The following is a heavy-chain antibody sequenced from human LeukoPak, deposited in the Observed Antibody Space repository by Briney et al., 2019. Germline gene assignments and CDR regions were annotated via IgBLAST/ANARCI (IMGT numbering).Heavy chain of an antibody. V-gene: IGHV1-8*01. CDR2: MNPNSGYT. Sequence: ASVKVSCEASGSTFTSYDINWVRQATGQGLEWMGWMNPNSGYTGYAQKFQGRVTMTRNTSVSTAYMELSSLTSEDTAVYYCTRNTAGARYFQRWGQGTLVTVSS. J-gene: IGHJ1*01. CDR3: TRNTAGARYFQR. D-gene: IGHD5-18*01. CDR1: GSTFTSYD.